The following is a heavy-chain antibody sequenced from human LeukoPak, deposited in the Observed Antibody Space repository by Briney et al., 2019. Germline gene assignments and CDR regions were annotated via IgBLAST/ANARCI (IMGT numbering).Heavy chain of an antibody. J-gene: IGHJ4*02. Sequence: GASVKVSCKASGYTFNRYGISWVRQAPGQWPEWMGWNSALTGNIDYAPKFQGRVTMNTDTSTRTAYMELSSLVSADTAVYFCARADPTNTGHEYFDYWGRGTLVTVSS. D-gene: IGHD2/OR15-2a*01. V-gene: IGHV1-18*01. CDR1: GYTFNRYG. CDR3: ARADPTNTGHEYFDY. CDR2: NSALTGNI.